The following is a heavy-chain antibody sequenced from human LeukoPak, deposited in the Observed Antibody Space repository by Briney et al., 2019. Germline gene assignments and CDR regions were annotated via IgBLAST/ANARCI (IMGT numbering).Heavy chain of an antibody. CDR1: GFTFDEYA. J-gene: IGHJ4*02. V-gene: IGHV3-9*03. CDR2: ISWNSNSI. CDR3: AKSTDCCLNYGDYGYFDS. D-gene: IGHD4-17*01. Sequence: GGSLRLSCEASGFTFDEYAIHWVREAPGKGLEWVSGISWNSNSIGYADSVKGRFTISRDNAKNSLHLLMSSLRAEDMALYYCAKSTDCCLNYGDYGYFDSWGQGTLVTVSS.